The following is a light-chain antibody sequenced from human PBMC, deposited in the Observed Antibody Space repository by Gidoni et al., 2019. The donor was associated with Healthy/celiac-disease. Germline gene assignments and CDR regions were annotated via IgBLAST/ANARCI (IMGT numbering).Light chain of an antibody. CDR1: KSVSSN. V-gene: IGKV3-15*01. CDR2: GSS. CDR3: QQYNNWWT. J-gene: IGKJ1*01. Sequence: EIVMTQSPATLSVSPGERATLACRASKSVSSNLAWYQQKPGQAPRLLFYGSSTRATGIPARFSGSGSGTEFTLTISSLQSEDFAVYYCQQYNNWWTFGQGPKVEIK.